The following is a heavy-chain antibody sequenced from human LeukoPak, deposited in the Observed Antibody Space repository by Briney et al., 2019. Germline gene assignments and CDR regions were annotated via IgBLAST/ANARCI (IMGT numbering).Heavy chain of an antibody. CDR3: ARGLRPKYYYDSSGYQIPQLNARRNALSFDY. CDR1: GGSISSYY. V-gene: IGHV4-59*01. J-gene: IGHJ4*02. CDR2: IYYSGST. Sequence: SETLSLTCTVSGGSISSYYWSWIRQPPGKGLEWIGYIYYSGSTNYNPSLKSRVTISVDTSKNQFSLKLSVVTAADTAVYYCARGLRPKYYYDSSGYQIPQLNARRNALSFDYWGQGTLVTVSS. D-gene: IGHD3-22*01.